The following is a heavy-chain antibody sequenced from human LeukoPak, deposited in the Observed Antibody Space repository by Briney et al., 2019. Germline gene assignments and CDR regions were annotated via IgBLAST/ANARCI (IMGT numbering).Heavy chain of an antibody. CDR2: IYYSGST. CDR1: GGSISSSSYY. Sequence: KTSETPSLTCTVSGGSISSSSYYWGWIRQPPGKGLEWIGSIYYSGSTYYNPSLKSRVTISVDTSKNQFPLKLSSVTAADTAVYYCASRQGYYYDSSGYYFLHWGQGTLVTVSS. CDR3: ASRQGYYYDSSGYYFLH. J-gene: IGHJ4*02. V-gene: IGHV4-39*01. D-gene: IGHD3-22*01.